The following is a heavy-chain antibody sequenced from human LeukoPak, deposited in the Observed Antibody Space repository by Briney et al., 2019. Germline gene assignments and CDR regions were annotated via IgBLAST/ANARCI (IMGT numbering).Heavy chain of an antibody. V-gene: IGHV3-74*01. D-gene: IGHD3-10*01. CDR2: INNDGSGT. CDR1: GFTFSSYW. Sequence: GGSLRLSCAASGFTFSSYWMHWVRRAPGKGLVWVSVINNDGSGTNYADSVKGRSTISRDNAKNTLYLQMTSLGAEDTAVYYCVRGGFGHAMDVWGQGTTVTVS. CDR3: VRGGFGHAMDV. J-gene: IGHJ6*02.